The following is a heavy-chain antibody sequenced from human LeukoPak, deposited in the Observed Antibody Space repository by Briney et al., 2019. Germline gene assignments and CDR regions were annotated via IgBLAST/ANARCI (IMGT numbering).Heavy chain of an antibody. J-gene: IGHJ6*03. CDR1: GGSISSYY. CDR2: IYYTGST. D-gene: IGHD2-2*01. CDR3: LGVVPAARYQRYYYYYMDV. V-gene: IGHV4-59*08. Sequence: ETLSLTCTVSGGSISSYYWSWIRQPPGKGPEWIGYIYYTGSTNYNPSLKSRVTISLDTSKTQFSLKLSSVTAADTAVYYCLGVVPAARYQRYYYYYMDVWGKGITVTVSS.